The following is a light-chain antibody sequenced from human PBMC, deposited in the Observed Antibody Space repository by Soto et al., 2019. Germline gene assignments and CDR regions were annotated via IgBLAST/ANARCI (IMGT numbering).Light chain of an antibody. CDR2: WAS. J-gene: IGKJ1*01. CDR1: QSVFSNSNNKKY. CDR3: QQYYSTPWT. V-gene: IGKV4-1*01. Sequence: DIVMTQSADSLAVSLGERATINCKSSQSVFSNSNNKKYLAWYQQKPGQPPKLLIHWASIRESGVPDRFSGSGSGTDFTLTINSLQAEDLAVYYCQQYYSTPWTFAQGTKVEIK.